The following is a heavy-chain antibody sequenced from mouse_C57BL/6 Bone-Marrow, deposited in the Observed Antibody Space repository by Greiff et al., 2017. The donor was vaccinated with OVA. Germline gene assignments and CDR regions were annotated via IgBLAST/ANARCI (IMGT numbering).Heavy chain of an antibody. CDR1: GFTFSSYG. CDR2: ISSGGSYT. J-gene: IGHJ2*01. Sequence: EVHLVESGGDLVKPGGSLKLSCAASGFTFSSYGMSWVRQTPDKRLEWVATISSGGSYTYYPDNVKGRLTISRDNAKNTLYLQMSSLKSEDTAMYYCARRWDLDYWGQGTTLTVSS. D-gene: IGHD2-3*01. V-gene: IGHV5-6*01. CDR3: ARRWDLDY.